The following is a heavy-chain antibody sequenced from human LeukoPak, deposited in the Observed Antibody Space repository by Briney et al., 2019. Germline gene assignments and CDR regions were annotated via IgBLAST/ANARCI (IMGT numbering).Heavy chain of an antibody. V-gene: IGHV1-18*01. J-gene: IGHJ4*02. CDR1: GYTFTSYS. Sequence: GASVKVSCKTSGYTFTSYSISWVRQAPGQGLEWMGWISSYNRKANYAQRFQGRVTMTTETSTTTAYMEVRSLTPDDTAVYYGARDFPPSYPDNYGKRYFDYWGQGTLVTVSS. D-gene: IGHD1-26*01. CDR2: ISSYNRKA. CDR3: ARDFPPSYPDNYGKRYFDY.